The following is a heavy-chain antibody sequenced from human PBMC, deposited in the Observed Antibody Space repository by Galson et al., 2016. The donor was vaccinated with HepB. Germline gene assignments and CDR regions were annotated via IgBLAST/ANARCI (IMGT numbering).Heavy chain of an antibody. CDR2: ITGSGTST. CDR1: GFTFSSYA. V-gene: IGHV3-23*01. Sequence: SLRLSCAASGFTFSSYAMSFVRQAPGKGLEWVSAITGSGTSTYYADSVKGRLTISRDNSKNTLYLQMNSLRAEDTAVYYCAKAYSSGWYFFDPWGQGTLVTVSS. CDR3: AKAYSSGWYFFDP. J-gene: IGHJ5*02. D-gene: IGHD6-19*01.